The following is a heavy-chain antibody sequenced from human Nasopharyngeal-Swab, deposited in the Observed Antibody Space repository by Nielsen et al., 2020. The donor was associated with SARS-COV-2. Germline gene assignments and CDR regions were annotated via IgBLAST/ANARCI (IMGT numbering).Heavy chain of an antibody. CDR3: VRSSSWYYFDY. V-gene: IGHV4-39*01. CDR1: VDSTAYSTFY. D-gene: IGHD6-13*01. CDR2: IYYNGNT. Sequence: GSLRLSCTVSVDSTAYSTFYWGWIRQPPGKGLAWIGNIYYNGNTYQNPSLKSRLTISVDKSKNQFSLQLSSVTAAGTAVYYCVRSSSWYYFDYWAQGTQVTVSS. J-gene: IGHJ4*02.